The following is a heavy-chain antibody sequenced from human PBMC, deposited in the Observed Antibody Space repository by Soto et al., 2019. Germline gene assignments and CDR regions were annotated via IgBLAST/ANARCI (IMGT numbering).Heavy chain of an antibody. CDR2: ILPILGAA. J-gene: IGHJ6*03. CDR1: GGTFSSYS. CDR3: ARGADAARPPYYYYMDV. V-gene: IGHV1-69*08. D-gene: IGHD6-6*01. Sequence: QVQLVQSGAEVKKPGSSVYVSCKASGGTFSSYSINWVRQAPGQGLEWMGRILPILGAANYAQKFQGRVTITADTSTNTGYMELSSLRSEDTAVYFCARGADAARPPYYYYMDVWGKGTAVTVS.